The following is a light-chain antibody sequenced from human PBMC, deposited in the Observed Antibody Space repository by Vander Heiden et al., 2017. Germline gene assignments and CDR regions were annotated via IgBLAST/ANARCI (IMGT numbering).Light chain of an antibody. CDR1: SSNIAAGYD. CDR2: GNT. J-gene: IGLJ1*01. CDR3: QSYDRSLSGYV. Sequence: QSVLTQPPSVSGPPGQRVTISCTGSSSNIAAGYDVHWYQHLPGTAPQLLIHGNTNRPSGVPDRFSASKSGPSASLAITGLQAEDEADYYCQSYDRSLSGYVFGTGTKVTVL. V-gene: IGLV1-40*01.